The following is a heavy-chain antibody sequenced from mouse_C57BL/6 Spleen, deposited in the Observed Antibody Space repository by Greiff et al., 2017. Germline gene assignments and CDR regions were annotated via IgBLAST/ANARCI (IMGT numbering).Heavy chain of an antibody. CDR3: ARSLYDGYYGWFAY. CDR2: ISSGSSTI. Sequence: EVMLVESGGGLVKPGGSLKLSCAASGFTFSDYGMHWVRQAPEKGLEWVAYISSGSSTIYYADTVKGRFTISRDNAKNTLFLQMTSLRSEDTAMYYCARSLYDGYYGWFAYWGQGTLVTVSA. V-gene: IGHV5-17*01. J-gene: IGHJ3*01. D-gene: IGHD2-3*01. CDR1: GFTFSDYG.